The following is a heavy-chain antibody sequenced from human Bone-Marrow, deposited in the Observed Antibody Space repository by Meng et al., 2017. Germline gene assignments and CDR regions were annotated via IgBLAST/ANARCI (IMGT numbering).Heavy chain of an antibody. V-gene: IGHV3-49*04. CDR3: TSADYYGSGSYSYYFDY. J-gene: IGHJ4*02. CDR2: IRSKAYGGTT. Sequence: GESLKISCTASGFTFGDYAMSWVRQAPGKGLEWVGFIRSKAYGGTTEYAASVKGRFTISRDDSKSIAYLQMNSLKTEDTAVYYCTSADYYGSGSYSYYFDYWGQGTLVTVPQ. CDR1: GFTFGDYA. D-gene: IGHD3-10*01.